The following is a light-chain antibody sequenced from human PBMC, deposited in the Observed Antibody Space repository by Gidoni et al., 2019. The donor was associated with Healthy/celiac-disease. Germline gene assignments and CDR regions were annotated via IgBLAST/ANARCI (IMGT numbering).Light chain of an antibody. CDR1: QGISSY. Sequence: AIRTTQYPSSFSASTGDRVTITCRASQGISSYLAWYQQKPGKAPQLLIYAAPTLQSGVPSRFSGSGSGTDFTLTISCLQSEDFATYYCQQYYSYPELTFXGXTKVEIK. CDR2: AAP. V-gene: IGKV1-8*01. CDR3: QQYYSYPELT. J-gene: IGKJ4*01.